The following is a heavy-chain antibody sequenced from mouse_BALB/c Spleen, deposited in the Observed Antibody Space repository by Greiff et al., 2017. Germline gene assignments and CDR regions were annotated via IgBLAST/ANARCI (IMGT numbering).Heavy chain of an antibody. Sequence: QVQLQQSGAELMKPGASVKISCKATGYTFSSYWIEWVKQRPGHGLEWIGEILPGSGSTNYNGKFKGKATLTADKSSSTAYMQLSSLTSEDSAVYFCARSITTVVAQDYWGQGTTLTVSS. CDR2: ILPGSGST. CDR3: ARSITTVVAQDY. V-gene: IGHV1-9*01. D-gene: IGHD1-1*01. J-gene: IGHJ2*01. CDR1: GYTFSSYW.